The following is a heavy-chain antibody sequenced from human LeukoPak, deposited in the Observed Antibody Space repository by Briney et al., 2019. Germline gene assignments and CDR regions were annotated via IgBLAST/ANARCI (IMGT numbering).Heavy chain of an antibody. J-gene: IGHJ4*02. CDR3: AKDKVEGNGYNYAVDY. CDR2: TYYRSKWYN. Sequence: SQTLSLTCAISGDSVSSNSAAWNWIRQSPSRGLEWLGRTYYRSKWYNDYAVSVKSRITVNPDTSKNQFSLQLNSVTPEDTAVYYCAKDKVEGNGYNYAVDYWGQGTLVTVSS. V-gene: IGHV6-1*01. D-gene: IGHD5-24*01. CDR1: GDSVSSNSAA.